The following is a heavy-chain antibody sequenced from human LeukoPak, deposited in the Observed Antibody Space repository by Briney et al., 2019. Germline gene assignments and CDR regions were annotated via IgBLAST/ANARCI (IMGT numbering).Heavy chain of an antibody. CDR2: IRYDGSNK. Sequence: GGSLRLSCAASGFTFSSYGMHWVRQAPGKGLEWVAFIRYDGSNKYYADSVKGRFTISRDNSKNTLYLQMNSLKTEDTAVYYCTTDLLYSGSYQGPGPLTWGQGTLVTVSS. CDR3: TTDLLYSGSYQGPGPLT. CDR1: GFTFSSYG. D-gene: IGHD1-26*01. V-gene: IGHV3-30*02. J-gene: IGHJ5*02.